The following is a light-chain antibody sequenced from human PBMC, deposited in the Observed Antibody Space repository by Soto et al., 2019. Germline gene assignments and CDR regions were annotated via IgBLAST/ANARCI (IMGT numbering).Light chain of an antibody. V-gene: IGKV3-15*01. CDR3: QQYSDWPLT. CDR2: AVS. CDR1: QSVSSD. J-gene: IGKJ4*01. Sequence: EILMTQSPATLSVSPGERATLSCRASQSVSSDLAWYQQKPGQAPRLLMYAVSTRPTGIPARFSGTGYATEFNLTISSLQSEDFAVYYCQQYSDWPLTFGGGNKVDIK.